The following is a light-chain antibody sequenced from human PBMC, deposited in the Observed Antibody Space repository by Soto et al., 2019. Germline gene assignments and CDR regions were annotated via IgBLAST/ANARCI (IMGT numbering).Light chain of an antibody. V-gene: IGLV2-14*01. CDR2: EVS. CDR1: SSDIGGYNY. Sequence: QSVLTQPASVSGSPGQSITISCTGTSSDIGGYNYVSWYQQHPGKAPKLIIYEVSDRPSEVSNRFSGSKSGNTASLTISGLQAEDEADYYCSSYTSSTTQVIFGGGTQLTVL. J-gene: IGLJ2*01. CDR3: SSYTSSTTQVI.